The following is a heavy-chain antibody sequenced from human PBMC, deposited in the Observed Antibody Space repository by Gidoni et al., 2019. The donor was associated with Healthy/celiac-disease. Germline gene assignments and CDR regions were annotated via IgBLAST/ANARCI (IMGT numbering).Heavy chain of an antibody. D-gene: IGHD4-17*01. CDR3: ARDEHDYGDNWFDP. J-gene: IGHJ5*02. CDR1: ESTLSSYS. Sequence: EVQLVASGGGLVKPGGSLRLSLAASESTLSSYSMNWVRQAPGKGLEWVSSISSSSSYIYYADSVKGRFTISRDNAKNSLYLQMNSLRAEDTAVYYCARDEHDYGDNWFDPWGQGTLVTVSS. CDR2: ISSSSSYI. V-gene: IGHV3-21*01.